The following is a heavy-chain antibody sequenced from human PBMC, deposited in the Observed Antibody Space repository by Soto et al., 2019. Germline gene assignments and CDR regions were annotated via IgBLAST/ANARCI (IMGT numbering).Heavy chain of an antibody. D-gene: IGHD2-15*01. Sequence: PGKGLEWVAAISGSGDRTFYADALKGRVTISRDNSTNTLYLQVNSLRAEDTAVFFFQAEDGIRDKLPVSAFLLNRSSDL. CDR2: ISGSGDRT. J-gene: IGHJ2*01. V-gene: IGHV3-23*01. CDR3: QAEDGIRDKLPVSAFLLNRSSDL.